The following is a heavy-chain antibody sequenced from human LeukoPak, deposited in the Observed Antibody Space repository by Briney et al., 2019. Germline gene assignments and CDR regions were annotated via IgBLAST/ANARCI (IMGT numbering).Heavy chain of an antibody. CDR1: GDFLSSDDNN. V-gene: IGHV4-39*01. CDR2: LYYSSSS. J-gene: IGHJ4*02. Sequence: SETLSLTCTVSGDFLSSDDNNWGRHAQSPGKGLTWIGCLYYSSSSVYNASFESRITMSVSTTKNHFALKLRSVTAADTAFYSCASLCEVTTCAKFEYWGPGILVTVSS. D-gene: IGHD4-17*01. CDR3: ASLCEVTTCAKFEY.